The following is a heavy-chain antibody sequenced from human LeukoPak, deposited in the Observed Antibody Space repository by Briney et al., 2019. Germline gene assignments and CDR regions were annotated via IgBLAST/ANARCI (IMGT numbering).Heavy chain of an antibody. CDR3: AVYNSETYSHDY. D-gene: IGHD3-10*01. J-gene: IGHJ4*02. CDR1: GFIFSSHW. Sequence: GGSLRLSCATSGFIFSSHWMSWVRQGPGKGLEWVANIKKDGSETYYVDSVKGRFITSRDNAKNSLYLQMNSLRAEDTAVYYCAVYNSETYSHDYWGQGTLLTVSS. CDR2: IKKDGSET. V-gene: IGHV3-7*01.